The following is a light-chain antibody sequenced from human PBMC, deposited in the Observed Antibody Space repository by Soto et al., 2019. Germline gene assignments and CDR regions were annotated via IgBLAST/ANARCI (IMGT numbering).Light chain of an antibody. CDR1: QSINNRY. CDR2: GAS. J-gene: IGKJ3*01. V-gene: IGKV3-20*01. Sequence: EIVLTQSPGTLSLSPGERATLSCRASQSINNRYLAWYQQKPGQAPRLLIYGASSRATGIPDRFIGSGSGTDFTLTISRLEREDFAVYYCQQFGSSPGFTFGPGTKVDIK. CDR3: QQFGSSPGFT.